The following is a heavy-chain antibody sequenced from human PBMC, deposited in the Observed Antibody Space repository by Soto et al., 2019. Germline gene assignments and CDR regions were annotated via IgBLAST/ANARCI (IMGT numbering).Heavy chain of an antibody. V-gene: IGHV4-31*03. CDR1: GGSISSGGYY. D-gene: IGHD3-10*01. CDR2: IYYGGST. J-gene: IGHJ5*02. Sequence: QVQLQESGPGLVKPSQTLSLTCTVSGGSISSGGYYWSWIRQHPGKGREWIGYIYYGGSTYYNPSLKGRGTIAVDPPKNQFSLKLSSVTAAGTAVYYCARSVTPWGQGTLVTVSS. CDR3: ARSVTP.